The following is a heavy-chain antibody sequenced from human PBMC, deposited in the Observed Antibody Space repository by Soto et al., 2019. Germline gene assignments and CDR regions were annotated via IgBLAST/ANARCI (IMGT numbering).Heavy chain of an antibody. J-gene: IGHJ6*02. CDR1: GFSLSDHY. Sequence: EVQLLNSGGGLVQPGGSLRLSCVASGFSLSDHYIDWVRQAPGKGLEWVGRTKNKRNTNTAEYAASVKGRFTISRDDSETSVYLQMDSLKSEDTAVYYCGGDRYGLDVWGQGTTVTVSS. V-gene: IGHV3-72*01. CDR3: GGDRYGLDV. CDR2: TKNKRNTNTA.